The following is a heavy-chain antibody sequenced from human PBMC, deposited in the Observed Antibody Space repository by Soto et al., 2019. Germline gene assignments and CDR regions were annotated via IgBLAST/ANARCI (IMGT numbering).Heavy chain of an antibody. V-gene: IGHV3-23*01. CDR2: ISGSGGST. J-gene: IGHJ4*02. CDR1: GFTFSSYA. Sequence: EVQLLESGGGLVQPGGSLRLSCAASGFTFSSYAMSWVRQAPGKGLEWVSAISGSGGSTYYADSVKGRFTISRDNSKNTLYLQMNSLRAEDTAVYYCAKDGGFYGDYTYLFDYWGQGTLVTVSS. D-gene: IGHD4-17*01. CDR3: AKDGGFYGDYTYLFDY.